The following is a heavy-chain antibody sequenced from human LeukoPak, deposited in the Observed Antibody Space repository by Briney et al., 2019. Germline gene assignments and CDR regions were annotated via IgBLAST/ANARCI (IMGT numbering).Heavy chain of an antibody. CDR1: GFTFSSYG. V-gene: IGHV3-30*18. Sequence: GRSLRLSCAASGFTFSSYGMHWVRQAPGKGLEWVAVISYDGSNKYYADSVKGRFTISRDNSKNTLYLQMNSLRAEDTAVYYCAKDAEGGPASYYYYYYMDVWGKGTTVTVSS. D-gene: IGHD2-15*01. CDR3: AKDAEGGPASYYYYYYMDV. CDR2: ISYDGSNK. J-gene: IGHJ6*03.